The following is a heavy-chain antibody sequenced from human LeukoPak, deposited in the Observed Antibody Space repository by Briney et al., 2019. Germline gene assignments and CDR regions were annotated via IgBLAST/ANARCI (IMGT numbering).Heavy chain of an antibody. CDR3: PKDPYFDY. CDR2: ISYDGSNK. J-gene: IGHJ4*02. Sequence: GGSLRLSCAASGFTFSSYGMHWVRQAPGKGLEWVAVISYDGSNKYYADSVKGRFTISRDNSKNTLYLQMNSLRAEDTAVYYCPKDPYFDYWGQGTLVTVSS. CDR1: GFTFSSYG. V-gene: IGHV3-30*18.